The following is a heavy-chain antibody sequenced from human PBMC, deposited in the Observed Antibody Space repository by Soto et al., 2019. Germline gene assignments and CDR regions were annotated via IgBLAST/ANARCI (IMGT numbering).Heavy chain of an antibody. V-gene: IGHV4-31*03. J-gene: IGHJ4*02. Sequence: PSETLSLTCTVSGDAMSTGGHCYSCIRQVPGKGLELIGYVYYSGATHYTPSLRARATISRDTSKNQFSLRLISVTAADTALYYCARDKDLQPTVWGFWGQGIQVTVSS. CDR3: ARDKDLQPTVWGF. CDR2: VYYSGAT. CDR1: GDAMSTGGHC. D-gene: IGHD3-16*01.